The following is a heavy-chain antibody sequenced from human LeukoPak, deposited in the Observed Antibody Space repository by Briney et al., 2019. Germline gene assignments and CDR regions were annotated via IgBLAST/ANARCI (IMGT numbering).Heavy chain of an antibody. J-gene: IGHJ4*02. CDR3: ARGASTFPFDY. V-gene: IGHV4-39*07. CDR2: IYYSGST. CDR1: DGSISSSRDY. Sequence: SETLSLTCIVSDGSISSSRDYWAWIRQPPGKGLEWIANIYYSGSTYYSPSLKSRVIISVDTSKSQFSLKLSSVTAADTAVYYCARGASTFPFDYWGQGTLVTVSS. D-gene: IGHD3-16*01.